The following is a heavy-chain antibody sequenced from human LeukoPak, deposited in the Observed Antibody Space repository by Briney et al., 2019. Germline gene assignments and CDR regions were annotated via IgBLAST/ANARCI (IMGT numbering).Heavy chain of an antibody. CDR2: ISGGGGST. V-gene: IGHV3-23*01. CDR1: GFTLSSYA. J-gene: IGHJ5*02. CDR3: ARTYVLFWFDP. Sequence: GGSLRLSCAASGFTLSSYAMSWVRQAPGKGLEWVSAISGGGGSTYYADSVKGRFTISRDNSKNTLYLQMNSLRAEDTAVYYCARTYVLFWFDPWGQGTLVTVSS. D-gene: IGHD3-16*01.